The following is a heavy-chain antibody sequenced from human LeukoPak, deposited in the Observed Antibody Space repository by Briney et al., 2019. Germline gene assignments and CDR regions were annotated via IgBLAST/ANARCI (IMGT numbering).Heavy chain of an antibody. CDR2: MSSSNDNT. D-gene: IGHD6-13*01. CDR3: ARVYRFYNSWPYFDY. Sequence: WASVKVSCTAAGYTFSSYGITWVRRAPGQGLEWMGWMSSSNDNTNYAQKLQGRVTMTTDTSTSTAYMELRSLRSGDTAIYYCARVYRFYNSWPYFDYWGQGTLVTVSS. V-gene: IGHV1-18*01. J-gene: IGHJ4*02. CDR1: GYTFSSYG.